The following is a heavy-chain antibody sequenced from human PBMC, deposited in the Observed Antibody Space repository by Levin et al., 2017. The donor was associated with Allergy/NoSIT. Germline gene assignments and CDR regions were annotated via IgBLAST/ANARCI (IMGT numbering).Heavy chain of an antibody. CDR3: ASVAGYSYGYYFDY. CDR2: IYLSGST. J-gene: IGHJ4*02. D-gene: IGHD5-18*01. Sequence: SQTLSLTCAVSGGSISSGGYSWSWIRQPPGKGLEWIGNIYLSGSTNDNPSLKSRVTMSVDRSKNQFSLKLSYVTAADTAVYYCASVAGYSYGYYFDYWGQGTLVTVSS. CDR1: GGSISSGGYS. V-gene: IGHV4-30-2*01.